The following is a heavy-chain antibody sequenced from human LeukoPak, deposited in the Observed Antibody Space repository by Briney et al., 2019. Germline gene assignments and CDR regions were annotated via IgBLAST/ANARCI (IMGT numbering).Heavy chain of an antibody. J-gene: IGHJ4*02. Sequence: SETLSLTCAVYGGSFSGYYWSWIRQPPGKGLEWIGEINHSGSTNYNPSLKSRVTISVDTSKNQFSLKLGSVTAADTAVYYCARPKRRLPCFDYWGQGTLITVSS. D-gene: IGHD4-11*01. CDR3: ARPKRRLPCFDY. CDR2: INHSGST. V-gene: IGHV4-34*01. CDR1: GGSFSGYY.